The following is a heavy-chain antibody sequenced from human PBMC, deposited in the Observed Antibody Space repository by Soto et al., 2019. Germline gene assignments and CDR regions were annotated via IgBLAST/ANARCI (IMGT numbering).Heavy chain of an antibody. CDR1: GGSVSSGSYY. CDR3: ARKGGAARGFDY. J-gene: IGHJ4*02. Sequence: SETLSLTCTVSGGSVSSGSYYWSWIRQPPGKGLEWIGYIYYSGSTNYNPSLKSRVTISVDTSKNQFSLKLSSVTAADTAVYYCARKGGAARGFDYWGQGXLVTVYS. V-gene: IGHV4-61*01. D-gene: IGHD6-6*01. CDR2: IYYSGST.